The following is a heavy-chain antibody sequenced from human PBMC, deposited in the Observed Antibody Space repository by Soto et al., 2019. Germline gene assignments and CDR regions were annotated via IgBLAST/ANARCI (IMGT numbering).Heavy chain of an antibody. CDR2: IYHSGST. CDR1: GYSISSGYY. CDR3: ARDSGYYDFWSGYYSDYYYYGMDV. V-gene: IGHV4-38-2*02. J-gene: IGHJ6*02. D-gene: IGHD3-3*01. Sequence: LSLTCAVSGYSISSGYYWGWIRQPPGKGLEWIGSIYHSGSTYYNPSPKSRVTISVDTSKNQFSLKLSSVTAADTAVYYCARDSGYYDFWSGYYSDYYYYGMDVWGQGTTVTVSS.